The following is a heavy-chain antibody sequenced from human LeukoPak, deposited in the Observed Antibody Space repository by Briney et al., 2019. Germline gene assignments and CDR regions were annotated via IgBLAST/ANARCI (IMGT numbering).Heavy chain of an antibody. CDR3: ATDSETVLYNFDY. CDR2: ITGSGGGT. J-gene: IGHJ4*02. V-gene: IGHV3-23*01. Sequence: PGGSLRLSCATSGFTFSNYVMSWVRLAPGKGLQWVSTITGSGGGTYYTDSVKGRFTISRDNSKNTLSLQMNSLRAEDAAIYYCATDSETVLYNFDYWGQGTLVTVSS. D-gene: IGHD2-21*02. CDR1: GFTFSNYV.